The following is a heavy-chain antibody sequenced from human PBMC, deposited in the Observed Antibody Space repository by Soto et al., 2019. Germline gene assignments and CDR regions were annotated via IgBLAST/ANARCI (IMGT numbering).Heavy chain of an antibody. CDR1: GGSISSSSYY. CDR3: ARHCFRGEDEYSSFRWSAHWFDP. CDR2: IYDSGTT. D-gene: IGHD6-6*01. J-gene: IGHJ5*02. Sequence: PAETLSLTCTVSGGSISSSSYYWGWIRQTPGKGREWVGSIYDSGTTYYHPSLKSRFTISVDTSKNQFSLKLSSVTAADTAVYYCARHCFRGEDEYSSFRWSAHWFDPWGQGTLVTVSS. V-gene: IGHV4-39*01.